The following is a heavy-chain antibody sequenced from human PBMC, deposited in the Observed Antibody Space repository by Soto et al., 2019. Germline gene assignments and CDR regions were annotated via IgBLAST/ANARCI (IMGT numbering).Heavy chain of an antibody. CDR3: ANTDSSSRYSRSAFDI. D-gene: IGHD6-13*01. Sequence: GGSLRLSCAASGFTFSSYAMSWVRQAPGKGLEWVSAISGSGGSTYYADSVKGRFTISRDNSKNTLYLQMNSLRAEDTAVYYCANTDSSSRYSRSAFDIWGQGTMVT. J-gene: IGHJ3*02. CDR1: GFTFSSYA. CDR2: ISGSGGST. V-gene: IGHV3-23*01.